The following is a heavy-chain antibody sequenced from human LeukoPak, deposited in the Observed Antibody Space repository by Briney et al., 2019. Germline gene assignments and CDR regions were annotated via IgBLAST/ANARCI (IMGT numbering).Heavy chain of an antibody. Sequence: ASVEVSCKASGYTFTSYGISWVRQAPGQGLEWMGWISAYNGNTNYAQKLQGRVTMTTDTSTSTAYMELRSLRSDDTAVYYCARARGITIFGVVNNAKYNWFDPWGQGTLVTVSS. CDR1: GYTFTSYG. CDR2: ISAYNGNT. CDR3: ARARGITIFGVVNNAKYNWFDP. J-gene: IGHJ5*02. D-gene: IGHD3-3*01. V-gene: IGHV1-18*01.